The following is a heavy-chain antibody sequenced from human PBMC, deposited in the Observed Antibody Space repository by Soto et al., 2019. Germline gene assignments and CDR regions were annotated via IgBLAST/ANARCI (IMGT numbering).Heavy chain of an antibody. CDR2: IIPIFGTA. V-gene: IGHV1-69*05. CDR1: GGTFSSYA. D-gene: IGHD3-10*01. J-gene: IGHJ4*02. CDR3: ARFYGSGSFPYDY. Sequence: SVKVSCKASGGTFSSYAISWVRQAPGQGLEWMGGIIPIFGTANYAQKFQGRVTLTTDTSTSTAYMELRNLRSDDTAVYYCARFYGSGSFPYDYWGQGTLVTVSS.